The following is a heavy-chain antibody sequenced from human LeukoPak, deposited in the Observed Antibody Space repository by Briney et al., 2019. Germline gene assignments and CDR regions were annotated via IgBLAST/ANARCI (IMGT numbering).Heavy chain of an antibody. CDR2: IYPGDSDT. D-gene: IGHD6-13*01. CDR1: GYSFTSYW. V-gene: IGHV5-51*01. CDR3: ARAEGGSSSWYSSFDY. J-gene: IGHJ4*02. Sequence: GESLKISRKGSGYSFTSYWIGWVRQMPGKGLEWMGIIYPGDSDTRYSPSFQGQVTISADKSISTAYLQWSSLKASDTAMYYCARAEGGSSSWYSSFDYWGQGTLVTVSS.